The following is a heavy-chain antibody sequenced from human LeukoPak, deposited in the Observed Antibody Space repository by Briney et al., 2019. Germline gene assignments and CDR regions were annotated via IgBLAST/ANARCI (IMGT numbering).Heavy chain of an antibody. CDR3: ARVPIAAAPADY. CDR1: GYTFTGYY. Sequence: EASVKVSCKASGYTFTGYYMHWVRQAPGQGLEWMGWINPNSGGTNYAQKFQGRVTTTRDTSISTAYMELSRLRSDDTAVYYCARVPIAAAPADYWGQGTLVTVSS. V-gene: IGHV1-2*02. D-gene: IGHD6-13*01. CDR2: INPNSGGT. J-gene: IGHJ4*02.